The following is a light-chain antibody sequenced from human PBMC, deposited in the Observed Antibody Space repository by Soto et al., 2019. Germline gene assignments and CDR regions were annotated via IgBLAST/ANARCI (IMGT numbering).Light chain of an antibody. CDR2: EVT. Sequence: SALTQPASVSGSPGQSITISCTATISDVYDYKYVSWYQQHPGKAPKLIIYEVTHRPSGVSSRVSGFKSDNTAYLPISGLQDEYEGDDYCSSFTPYSLGVFVGGTKLTVL. V-gene: IGLV2-14*01. CDR3: SSFTPYSLGV. J-gene: IGLJ3*02. CDR1: ISDVYDYKY.